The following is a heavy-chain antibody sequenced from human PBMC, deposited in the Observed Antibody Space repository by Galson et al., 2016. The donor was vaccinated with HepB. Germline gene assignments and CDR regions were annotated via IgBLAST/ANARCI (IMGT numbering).Heavy chain of an antibody. CDR2: IGTAGDT. Sequence: SLRLSCAASGFTFSSYDMHWVRQATGKGLEWVSAIGTAGDTYYPGSVKGRFTISRENAKNTLYLQMNSLTAEDTAVYYCARFGGSLGMDVWGQGTTVTVSS. CDR3: ARFGGSLGMDV. D-gene: IGHD2-15*01. V-gene: IGHV3-13*01. CDR1: GFTFSSYD. J-gene: IGHJ6*02.